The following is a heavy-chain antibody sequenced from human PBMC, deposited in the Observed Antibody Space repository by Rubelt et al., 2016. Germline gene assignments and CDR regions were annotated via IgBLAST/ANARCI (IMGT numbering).Heavy chain of an antibody. CDR3: AKPARLDYGINAEYFQH. Sequence: QVQLVESGGGVVKPGGSLRLSCAASGFTFSSYGMHWVRQAPGKGLAWVAFIRYDGSNKYYADSVKGRFTSSRANSKNPLYLQMNSLRAEDTAVYYCAKPARLDYGINAEYFQHWGQGTLVTVSS. D-gene: IGHD4-17*01. V-gene: IGHV3-30*02. CDR2: IRYDGSNK. CDR1: GFTFSSYG. J-gene: IGHJ1*01.